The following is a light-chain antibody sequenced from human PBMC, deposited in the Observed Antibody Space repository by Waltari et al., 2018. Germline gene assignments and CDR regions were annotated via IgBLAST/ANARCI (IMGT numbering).Light chain of an antibody. Sequence: QSALTQPASVSGSPGQSITISCTGTSSDIGAYKYVSWYQQYPDKAPKLIIYEVSKRPSGVSMRFAFSASGNSASLGISGLPAEDESDYYCSSFTSTNALLFGGGTTLTVL. J-gene: IGLJ3*02. CDR3: SSFTSTNALL. V-gene: IGLV2-14*01. CDR2: EVS. CDR1: SSDIGAYKY.